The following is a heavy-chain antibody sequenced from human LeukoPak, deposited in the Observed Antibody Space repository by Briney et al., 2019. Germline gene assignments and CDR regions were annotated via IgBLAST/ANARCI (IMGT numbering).Heavy chain of an antibody. V-gene: IGHV3-30*02. CDR3: ARAPYGDYYFDY. Sequence: WGSLRLSCAASGFTFSSYGMHWVRQAPGKGLEWVAFIRYDGSNKYYADSVKGRFTISRDNSKNTLYLQMNSLRAEDTAVYYCARAPYGDYYFDYWGQGTLVTVSS. CDR2: IRYDGSNK. CDR1: GFTFSSYG. D-gene: IGHD4-17*01. J-gene: IGHJ4*02.